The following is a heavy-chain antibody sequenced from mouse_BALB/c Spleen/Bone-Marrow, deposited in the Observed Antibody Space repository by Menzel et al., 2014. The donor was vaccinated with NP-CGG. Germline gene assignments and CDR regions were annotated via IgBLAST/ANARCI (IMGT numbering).Heavy chain of an antibody. J-gene: IGHJ1*01. CDR2: INPINGDT. CDR3: AMWVRLYWYFDV. D-gene: IGHD2-14*01. CDR1: GYTFTDYY. V-gene: IGHV1-26*01. Sequence: EVQLQQSGPELVKPGASVKMSCKASGYTFTDYYMKWVKQSHGKSLGWIGDINPINGDTFYNQKFKGKATLTVDKSSSTAYMQLDSLTSEDSAVYYCAMWVRLYWYFDVWGAGTTVTVSS.